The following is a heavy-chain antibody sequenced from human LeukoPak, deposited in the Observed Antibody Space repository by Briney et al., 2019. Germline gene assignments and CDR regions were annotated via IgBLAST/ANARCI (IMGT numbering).Heavy chain of an antibody. V-gene: IGHV4-34*01. CDR1: GGSFSGYY. D-gene: IGHD2-15*01. CDR3: ASNVVVVVAATGWFDP. CDR2: INHSGST. J-gene: IGHJ5*02. Sequence: PSETLSLTCAVYGGSFSGYYWSWIRQPPGKGLEWIGEINHSGSTYYNPSLKSRVTISVDTSKNQFSLKLSSVTAADTAVYYCASNVVVVVAATGWFDPWGQGTLVTVSS.